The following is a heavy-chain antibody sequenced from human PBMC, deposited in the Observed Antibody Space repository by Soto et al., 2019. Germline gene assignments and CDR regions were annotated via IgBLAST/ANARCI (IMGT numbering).Heavy chain of an antibody. Sequence: EVQLVESGGGLVQPGGSLGLPFAAPGFTFVGSGRNGFRQPPGRGLLWVSRINSDGSSTSYADSVKGRFTISRDNAKNTLYLQMNSLRAEDTAVYYCARDQYYYDSRGWFDPWGQGTLVTVSS. CDR3: ARDQYYYDSRGWFDP. D-gene: IGHD3-22*01. V-gene: IGHV3-74*01. J-gene: IGHJ5*02. CDR2: INSDGSST. CDR1: GFTFVGSG.